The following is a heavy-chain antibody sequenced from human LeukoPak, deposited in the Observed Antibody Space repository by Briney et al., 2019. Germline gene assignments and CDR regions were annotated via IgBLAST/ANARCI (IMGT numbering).Heavy chain of an antibody. CDR2: MSGHDEKT. V-gene: IGHV3-23*01. CDR3: ARSRSGYYEDY. J-gene: IGHJ4*02. D-gene: IGHD3-22*01. CDR1: GFIFRHYV. Sequence: GGSLRLSCEASGFIFRHYVMNWVRQAPGKGLEWVAAMSGHDEKTYYADSVKGRFIISREDSTNTVYLQLTNVRAEDTAVYYCARSRSGYYEDYWGQGTLVTVSS.